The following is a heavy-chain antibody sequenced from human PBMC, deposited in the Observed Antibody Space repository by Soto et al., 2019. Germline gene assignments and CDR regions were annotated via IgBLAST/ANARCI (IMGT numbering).Heavy chain of an antibody. CDR2: INPGDSDT. CDR3: ARLLPRRSDYVDWFDP. J-gene: IGHJ5*02. V-gene: IGHV5-51*01. D-gene: IGHD4-17*01. Sequence: LGESLKISCKGSGYSFTRYWIAWVRRMPGKGLEWMGIINPGDSDTRYSPSFQGQVTISADKSISTAYLQWSSLKASDTAMYYCARLLPRRSDYVDWFDPWGQGTLVTVSS. CDR1: GYSFTRYW.